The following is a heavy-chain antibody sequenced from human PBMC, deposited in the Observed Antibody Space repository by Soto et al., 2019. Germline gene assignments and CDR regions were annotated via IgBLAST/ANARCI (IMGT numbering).Heavy chain of an antibody. D-gene: IGHD3-3*01. CDR1: GYTFTSYD. V-gene: IGHV1-8*01. J-gene: IGHJ3*02. Sequence: GASVKVSCKASGYTFTSYDINWVRQATGQGLEWMGWMNPNSGNTGYAQKFQGRVTMTRNTSISTAYMELSSLRSEDTAVYYCARATKKYDFWNLSSXDIWGQGTMVTVSS. CDR3: ARATKKYDFWNLSSXDI. CDR2: MNPNSGNT.